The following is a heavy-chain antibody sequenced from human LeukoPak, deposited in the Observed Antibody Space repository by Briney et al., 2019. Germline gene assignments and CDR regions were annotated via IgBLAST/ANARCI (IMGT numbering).Heavy chain of an antibody. CDR1: GGALSDYY. V-gene: IGHV4-34*01. D-gene: IGHD3-22*01. J-gene: IGHJ4*02. CDR3: ARGLKHHYESSGYYLYNFDC. Sequence: SETLSLPCAGQGGALSDYYWSWIRQPPRKGLEGIGGINHGGSTNYNPSLKSRVSTSVDTSKNQFSLKLSSVTAADTAVYYCARGLKHHYESSGYYLYNFDCWGQGSLVTVSS. CDR2: INHGGST.